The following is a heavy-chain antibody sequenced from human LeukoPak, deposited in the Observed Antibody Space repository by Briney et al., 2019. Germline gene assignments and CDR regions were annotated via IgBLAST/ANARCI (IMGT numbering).Heavy chain of an antibody. CDR3: AKAAPYSGYDTFFDY. CDR1: GFIFDDYT. Sequence: GGSLRLSCTAPGFIFDDYTMHWVRQAPGKGLEWVSLINGDGGSTYYADSVKGRFTISRDNSKNSLYLQMNSLRTEDTALYYCAKAAPYSGYDTFFDYWGQGTLVTVSS. V-gene: IGHV3-43*01. J-gene: IGHJ4*02. CDR2: INGDGGST. D-gene: IGHD5-12*01.